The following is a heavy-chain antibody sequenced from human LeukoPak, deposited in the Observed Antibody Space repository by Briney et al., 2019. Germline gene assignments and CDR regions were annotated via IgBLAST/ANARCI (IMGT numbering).Heavy chain of an antibody. CDR2: INHSGST. Sequence: PSETPSLTCAVYGGSFSGYYWSWIRQPPGKGLEWIGEINHSGSTNYNPSLKSRVTISVDTSKNQFSLKLSSVTAADTAVYYCARGSGYYGSGSYRGRYFDYWGQGTLVTVSS. J-gene: IGHJ4*02. CDR3: ARGSGYYGSGSYRGRYFDY. V-gene: IGHV4-34*01. D-gene: IGHD3-10*01. CDR1: GGSFSGYY.